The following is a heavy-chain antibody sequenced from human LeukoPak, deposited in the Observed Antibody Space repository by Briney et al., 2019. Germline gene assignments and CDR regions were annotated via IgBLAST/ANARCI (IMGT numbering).Heavy chain of an antibody. CDR3: AKDLGYARSSFDY. Sequence: GGSLRLSCVASGFPFSSYGMHWVRQAPGKGLEWVAVIWSVGGAEYYADSVKGRFTISRDNSKNTLYLQMNSLRAEDTAVYYCAKDLGYARSSFDYWGQGTLVTVSS. D-gene: IGHD5-12*01. CDR2: IWSVGGAE. J-gene: IGHJ4*02. CDR1: GFPFSSYG. V-gene: IGHV3-30*02.